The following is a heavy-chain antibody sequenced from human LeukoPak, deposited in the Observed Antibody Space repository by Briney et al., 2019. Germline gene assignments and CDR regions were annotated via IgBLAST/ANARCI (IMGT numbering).Heavy chain of an antibody. V-gene: IGHV1-46*01. D-gene: IGHD3-22*01. Sequence: VASVKVSCKASGYILTNYYMHWVRQPPGQGLEWMGIINPSGGSTSYTQKFQGRVTMSRDTSTSTEYMELSSLRSEDTGLYYSARGGNTMIVVVISAFDICGQGKTVTVSS. CDR1: GYILTNYY. CDR2: INPSGGST. J-gene: IGHJ3*02. CDR3: ARGGNTMIVVVISAFDI.